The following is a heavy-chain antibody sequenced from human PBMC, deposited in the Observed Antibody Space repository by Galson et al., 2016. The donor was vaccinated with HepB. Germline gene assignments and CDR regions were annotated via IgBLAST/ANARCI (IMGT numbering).Heavy chain of an antibody. CDR1: EFTFSNYW. J-gene: IGHJ4*02. CDR2: INSDGSET. Sequence: SLRLSCAASEFTFSNYWMHWVRQAPGKGLIWVSRINSDGSETNYADSVKGRFIISRDNAKNTLYLQMNRLRAEDTAVYYCASSHYYDISGYYCCENWGQGTLVTVSS. V-gene: IGHV3-74*01. CDR3: ASSHYYDISGYYCCEN. D-gene: IGHD3-22*01.